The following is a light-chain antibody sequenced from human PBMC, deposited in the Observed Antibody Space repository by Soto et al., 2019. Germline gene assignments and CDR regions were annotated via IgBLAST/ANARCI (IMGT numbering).Light chain of an antibody. CDR2: DVT. V-gene: IGLV2-11*01. Sequence: QSVLTQPRSVSGSPGQSVTISCTGTSSDVGGDNHVSWYQQHPGKAPKLLIYDVTKRPSGVPDRFSGSKSGNTASLTIFGLQAEDEADYFCCSHAGSYTWVFGGGDKLTVL. CDR1: SSDVGGDNH. CDR3: CSHAGSYTWV. J-gene: IGLJ3*02.